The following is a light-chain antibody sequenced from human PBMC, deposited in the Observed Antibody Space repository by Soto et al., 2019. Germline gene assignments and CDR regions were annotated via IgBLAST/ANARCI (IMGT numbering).Light chain of an antibody. Sequence: DTVMTQSPLSMPVTPGEPASISCRSSQSLLHSNGYNYLDWYLQKPGQSQQLLIYLGSNRASGVPDRFSGSGSGTDFTLKISRVEAEDVGVYYCMQALQTPPWTFGQGTKVDIK. V-gene: IGKV2-28*01. CDR1: QSLLHSNGYNY. CDR3: MQALQTPPWT. CDR2: LGS. J-gene: IGKJ1*01.